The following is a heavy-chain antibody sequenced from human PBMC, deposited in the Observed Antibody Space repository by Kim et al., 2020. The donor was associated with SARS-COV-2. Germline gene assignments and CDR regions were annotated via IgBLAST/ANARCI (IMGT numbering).Heavy chain of an antibody. CDR3: AKDPYGSGSYGYFDY. J-gene: IGHJ4*02. CDR2: ISYDGSNK. V-gene: IGHV3-30*18. CDR1: GFTFSSYG. Sequence: GGSLRLSCAASGFTFSSYGMHWVRQAPGKGLEWVAVISYDGSNKYYADSVKGRFTISRDNSKNTLYLQMNSLRAEDTAVYYCAKDPYGSGSYGYFDYWGQGTLVTVSS. D-gene: IGHD3-10*01.